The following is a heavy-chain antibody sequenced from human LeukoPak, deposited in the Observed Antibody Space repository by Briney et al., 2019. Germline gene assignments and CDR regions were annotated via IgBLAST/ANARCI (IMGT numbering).Heavy chain of an antibody. CDR2: IDWDDDK. V-gene: IGHV2-70*11. Sequence: SGPTLVESTRTLTLTCTFSGFSLSTSGMCVSWIRQPPGKALEWLARIDWDDDKYYSTSLKTRLTISKDTSKNQVVLTMTNMDPVDTATYYCARILTTVTHDAFDIWGQGTMVTVSS. J-gene: IGHJ3*02. CDR3: ARILTTVTHDAFDI. CDR1: GFSLSTSGMC. D-gene: IGHD4-17*01.